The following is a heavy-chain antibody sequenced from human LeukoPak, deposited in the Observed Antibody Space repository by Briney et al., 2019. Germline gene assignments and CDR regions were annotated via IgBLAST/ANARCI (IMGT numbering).Heavy chain of an antibody. CDR3: ARGEGEYSSGWYAY. V-gene: IGHV1-69*05. Sequence: SVKVSCKASGGTFSSYVISWVRQAPGQGLEWMGGIIPIFGTANYAQKFQGRVTMTRDTSISTAYMELSRLRSDDTAVYYCARGEGEYSSGWYAYWGQGTLVTVSS. CDR1: GGTFSSYV. D-gene: IGHD6-19*01. CDR2: IIPIFGTA. J-gene: IGHJ4*02.